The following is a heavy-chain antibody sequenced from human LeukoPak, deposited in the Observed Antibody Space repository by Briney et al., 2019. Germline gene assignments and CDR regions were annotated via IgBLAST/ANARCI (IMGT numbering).Heavy chain of an antibody. V-gene: IGHV3-30*18. CDR2: ISYDGSNK. CDR1: GFTFSSYG. D-gene: IGHD3-9*01. J-gene: IGHJ6*02. Sequence: GGSLRLSCAASGFTFSSYGMHWVRQAPGKGLEWVAVISYDGSNKYYADSVKGRFTIPRDNSKNTLYLQMNSLRAEDTAVYYCAKIGSWGVLRYFDWLSSLGYHYYGMDVWGQGTTVTVSS. CDR3: AKIGSWGVLRYFDWLSSLGYHYYGMDV.